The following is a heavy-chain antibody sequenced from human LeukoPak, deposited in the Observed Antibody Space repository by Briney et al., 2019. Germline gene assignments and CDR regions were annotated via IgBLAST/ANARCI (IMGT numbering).Heavy chain of an antibody. J-gene: IGHJ5*02. D-gene: IGHD3-22*01. CDR1: GYTFTSYD. V-gene: IGHV1-69*04. Sequence: SVKVSCKASGYTFTSYDSNWVRQATGQGLEWMWRIIPIFGIANYAQTFQGRVTITAAKATSTAYMELSSLRSEDTAVYYCARERASGRYSSSWYLPTDPYYYDSSGYYENWFDPWGQGTLVTVSS. CDR3: ARERASGRYSSSWYLPTDPYYYDSSGYYENWFDP. CDR2: IIPIFGIA.